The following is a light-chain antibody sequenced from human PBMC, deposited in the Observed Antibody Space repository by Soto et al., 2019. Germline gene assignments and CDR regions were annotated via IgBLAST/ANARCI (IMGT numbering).Light chain of an antibody. CDR3: ETWDNDTRA. V-gene: IGLV4-60*03. Sequence: QSVLTQSSSASASLGSSVKLTCTLSSDHSNYIIAWHQQHPGKAPRFLMTVEASGTYNKGSGIPDRFSGSSSWADRYLTISYLPSKDEAQYYCETWDNDTRAFGGGPKLTVL. CDR1: SDHSNYI. CDR2: VEASGTY. J-gene: IGLJ2*01.